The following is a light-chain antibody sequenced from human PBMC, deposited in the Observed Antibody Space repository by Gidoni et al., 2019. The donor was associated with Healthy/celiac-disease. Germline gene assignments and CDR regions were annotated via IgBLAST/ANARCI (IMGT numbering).Light chain of an antibody. CDR1: QSVSSSY. Sequence: EIVLTQPPGTLSLSPGERATLSCRASQSVSSSYLAWYQQKPGQAPRLLIYGASSRATGIPDRFSGSGSGTDFTLTISRLEPEDFAVYYCQQYGSSPPNTFGQXTKVEIK. CDR3: QQYGSSPPNT. CDR2: GAS. J-gene: IGKJ1*01. V-gene: IGKV3-20*01.